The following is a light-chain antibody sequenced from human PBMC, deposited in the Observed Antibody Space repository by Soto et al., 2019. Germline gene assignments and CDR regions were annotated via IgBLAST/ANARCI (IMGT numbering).Light chain of an antibody. J-gene: IGLJ3*02. Sequence: QSALTQPASVSESPRQSITISCTGTSSDVGGYKYVSWYQQHPGKAPKLMIYDVSYRPSGVPNRFSGSKSGNTASLTISGLQVEDEADYYCASYTTSNTPWVFGGGTKLTVL. CDR1: SSDVGGYKY. V-gene: IGLV2-14*03. CDR2: DVS. CDR3: ASYTTSNTPWV.